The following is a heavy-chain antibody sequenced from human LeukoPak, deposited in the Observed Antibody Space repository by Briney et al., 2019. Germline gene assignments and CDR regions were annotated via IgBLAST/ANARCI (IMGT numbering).Heavy chain of an antibody. CDR2: IYHSGST. Sequence: SQTLSLTCAVSGGSISSGGYSWSWIRQPPGKGLEWIGYIYHSGSTYYNPSLKSRVTISVDRSKNQFSLKLSSVTAADAAVYYCASQYYDFWSGYYDYWGQGTLVTVSS. D-gene: IGHD3-3*01. CDR1: GGSISSGGYS. J-gene: IGHJ4*02. V-gene: IGHV4-30-2*01. CDR3: ASQYYDFWSGYYDY.